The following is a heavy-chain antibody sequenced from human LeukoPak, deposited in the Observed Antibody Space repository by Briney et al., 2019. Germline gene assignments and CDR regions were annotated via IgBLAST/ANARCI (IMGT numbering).Heavy chain of an antibody. CDR3: AKVGFSEMEWLLYSDH. J-gene: IGHJ4*02. CDR2: ISGSSGHT. V-gene: IGHV3-23*01. CDR1: GFTFSIYW. Sequence: GGSLRLSCAAPGFTFSIYWMHWVRQVPGKGLEWVSAISGSSGHTYYADSVKGRFTISRDNSKNTLYLQMNSLRAEDTAVYYCAKVGFSEMEWLLYSDHWGQGTLVTVSS. D-gene: IGHD3-3*01.